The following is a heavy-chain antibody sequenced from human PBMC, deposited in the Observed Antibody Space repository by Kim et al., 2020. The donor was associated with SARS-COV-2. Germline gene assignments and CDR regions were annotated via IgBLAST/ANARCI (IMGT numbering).Heavy chain of an antibody. Sequence: YAQKFPGRVTMTEDESTDTAYMELSSLRSEDTAVYYCATDSSSSGWFDPWGQGTLVTVSS. V-gene: IGHV1-24*01. J-gene: IGHJ5*02. D-gene: IGHD6-6*01. CDR3: ATDSSSSGWFDP.